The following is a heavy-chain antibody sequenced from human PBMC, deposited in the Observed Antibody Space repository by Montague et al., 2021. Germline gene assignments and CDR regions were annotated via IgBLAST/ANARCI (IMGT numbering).Heavy chain of an antibody. CDR2: VSHGGRT. Sequence: SETLSLTCTVSRSIINSDYYWGWIRQPPGKGLEWMGSVSHGGRTYYNPSLESRVTISVDTSNNHFSLKLSSVTAADTAMYYCARERDRYYYMDIWGKGTTISVSS. CDR3: ARERDRYYYMDI. V-gene: IGHV4-38-2*02. CDR1: RSIINSDYY. J-gene: IGHJ6*03.